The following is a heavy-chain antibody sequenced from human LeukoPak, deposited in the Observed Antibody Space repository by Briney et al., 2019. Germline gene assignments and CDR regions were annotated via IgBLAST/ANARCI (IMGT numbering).Heavy chain of an antibody. Sequence: ASVKVSCKASGYTFTSYAMHWVRQAPGQRLEWMGWINAGNGNTKYSQKFQGRVTITRDTSASTAYMELSSLRSEDTAVYYCAFLTTLRRGERSVVDYWGQGTLVTVSS. V-gene: IGHV1-3*01. CDR3: AFLTTLRRGERSVVDY. D-gene: IGHD1-1*01. CDR1: GYTFTSYA. J-gene: IGHJ4*02. CDR2: INAGNGNT.